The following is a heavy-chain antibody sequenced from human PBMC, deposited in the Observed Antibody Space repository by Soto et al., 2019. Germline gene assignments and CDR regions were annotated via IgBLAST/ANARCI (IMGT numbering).Heavy chain of an antibody. D-gene: IGHD2-15*01. CDR2: IIPIFGTA. CDR3: ARRWECSGGSCYRHNWFDP. CDR1: GGTFSSYA. J-gene: IGHJ5*02. V-gene: IGHV1-69*01. Sequence: QVQLVQSGAEVKKPGSSVKVSCKASGGTFSSYAISWVRQAPGQGLEWMGGIIPIFGTANYAQKFQGRVTITADESTSTGYMELSSLRSEDTAVYYCARRWECSGGSCYRHNWFDPWGQGTLVTVSS.